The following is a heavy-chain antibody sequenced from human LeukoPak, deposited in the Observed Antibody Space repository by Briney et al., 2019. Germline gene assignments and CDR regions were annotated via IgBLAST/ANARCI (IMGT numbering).Heavy chain of an antibody. CDR3: ARGSTIFGAYSDY. J-gene: IGHJ4*02. V-gene: IGHV4-30-4*07. Sequence: SETLSLTCAVSGGSISSGGYSWSWIRQPPGKGLEWIGYLYYTGSTYYNPSLKSRVTISLDTSKNQFSLKLTSVTAADTAVYYCARGSTIFGAYSDYWGQGTLVTVSS. D-gene: IGHD3-3*01. CDR2: LYYTGST. CDR1: GGSISSGGYS.